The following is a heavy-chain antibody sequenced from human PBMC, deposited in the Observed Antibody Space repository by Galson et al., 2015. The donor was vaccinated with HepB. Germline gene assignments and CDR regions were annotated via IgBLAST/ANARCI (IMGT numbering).Heavy chain of an antibody. CDR1: GFTFSSYS. D-gene: IGHD3-9*01. CDR2: ISSSSSYI. CDR3: ARPVYDILTGYSSGFDY. Sequence: SLRLSCAASGFTFSSYSMNWVRQAPGKGLEWVSSISSSSSYIYYADSVKGRFTISRDNAKNSLYLQMNSLRAEDTAVYYCARPVYDILTGYSSGFDYWGQGTLVTVSS. V-gene: IGHV3-21*01. J-gene: IGHJ4*02.